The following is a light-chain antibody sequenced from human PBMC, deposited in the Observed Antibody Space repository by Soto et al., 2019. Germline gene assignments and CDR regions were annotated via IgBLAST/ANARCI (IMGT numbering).Light chain of an antibody. CDR2: KAS. V-gene: IGKV1-5*03. J-gene: IGKJ4*01. CDR3: QQYNSYPLT. Sequence: DIQMTQSPSTLSASVGDRVTITCRASQSISSWLAWYQQKPGKAPKLLIYKASNLEIGVPSRFSGSGSGTEFTLTISSLQPDDFATYYCQQYNSYPLTFGGGTKVEIK. CDR1: QSISSW.